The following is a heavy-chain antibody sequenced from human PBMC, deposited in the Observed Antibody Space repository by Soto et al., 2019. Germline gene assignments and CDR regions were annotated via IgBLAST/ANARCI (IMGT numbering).Heavy chain of an antibody. Sequence: GGSLRLSCAASGFTFSSYAMSWVRQAPGKGLEWVSAISGSGGSTYYADSVKGRFTISRDNSKNTLYLQMNSLRAEDTAVYYCAKDQPEMATIDPTPFWDYWGQGTLVTVSS. CDR1: GFTFSSYA. J-gene: IGHJ4*02. D-gene: IGHD5-12*01. V-gene: IGHV3-23*01. CDR2: ISGSGGST. CDR3: AKDQPEMATIDPTPFWDY.